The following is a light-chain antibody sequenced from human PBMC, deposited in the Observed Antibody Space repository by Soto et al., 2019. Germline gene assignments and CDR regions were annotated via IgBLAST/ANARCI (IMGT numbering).Light chain of an antibody. Sequence: QSVLTQPPAVSGAPGQRVTISFTGSSSNIGAGYDVHWYQQFPGTTPKFLIYGNTNRPSGVPDRFSASKSGTSASLDITGLQAADEAEYFCQSYDSSRTVVFCGWTKLTVL. CDR1: SSNIGAGYD. J-gene: IGLJ2*01. CDR2: GNT. CDR3: QSYDSSRTVV. V-gene: IGLV1-40*01.